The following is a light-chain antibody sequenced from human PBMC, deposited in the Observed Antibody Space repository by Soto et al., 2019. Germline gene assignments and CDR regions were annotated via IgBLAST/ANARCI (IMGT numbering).Light chain of an antibody. CDR1: SSDFGGYNY. Sequence: QSALTQPASVSGSPGQSITISCTGTSSDFGGYNYVSWYQQYPGKVPKLLIYHVSNRPSGVSNRFSGSKSGNTASLTISGLQAEDEADYYCNSYTGSGIVFGTGTKVTV. J-gene: IGLJ1*01. CDR2: HVS. V-gene: IGLV2-14*03. CDR3: NSYTGSGIV.